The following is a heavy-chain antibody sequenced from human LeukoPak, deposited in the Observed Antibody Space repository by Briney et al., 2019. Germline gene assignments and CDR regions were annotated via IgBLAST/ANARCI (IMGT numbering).Heavy chain of an antibody. D-gene: IGHD3-3*01. CDR3: ARQHYDFWSGYIKYYFDY. V-gene: IGHV1-46*01. CDR1: GYTFTSYY. CDR2: INPSGGST. Sequence: GASVKVSCKASGYTFTSYYMHWVRQAPGQGLEWMGIINPSGGSTSYAQKFQGRVTMTRDTSTSTVYMELSSLRSEDTAVYYCARQHYDFWSGYIKYYFDYWGQGTLVTVSS. J-gene: IGHJ4*02.